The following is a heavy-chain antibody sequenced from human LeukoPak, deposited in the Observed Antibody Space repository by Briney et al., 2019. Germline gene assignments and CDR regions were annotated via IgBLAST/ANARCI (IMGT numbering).Heavy chain of an antibody. CDR2: ISYDGSNK. D-gene: IGHD4-17*01. J-gene: IGHJ4*02. CDR1: GFTFSSYA. CDR3: ARLTVTTEINYFDY. V-gene: IGHV3-30*04. Sequence: PGRSLRLSCAASGFTFSSYAMHWVRQAPGKGLEWVAVISYDGSNKYYADSVKGRFTISRDNSKNTLYLQMNSLRAEDTAVYYCARLTVTTEINYFDYWGQGTLVTVPS.